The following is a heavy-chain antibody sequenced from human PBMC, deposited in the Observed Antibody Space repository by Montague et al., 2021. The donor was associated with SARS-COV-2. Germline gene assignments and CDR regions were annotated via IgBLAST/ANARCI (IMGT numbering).Heavy chain of an antibody. CDR1: GGSFSVYY. V-gene: IGHV4-34*01. J-gene: IGHJ3*02. D-gene: IGHD1-1*01. CDR2: ISQSGTA. CDR3: AREREVERAARTLVAFDM. Sequence: SETLSLTCAVYGGSFSVYYWSWLRQSPRSGLEWVAEISQSGTAHYNPSLESRVSISIDTSRNQFTLKLSSVTAAATAMYYCAREREVERAARTLVAFDMWGQGTMVTVSS.